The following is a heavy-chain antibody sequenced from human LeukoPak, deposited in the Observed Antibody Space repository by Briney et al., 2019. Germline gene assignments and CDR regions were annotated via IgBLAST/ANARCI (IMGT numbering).Heavy chain of an antibody. CDR1: GFTFSSYS. V-gene: IGHV3-21*04. Sequence: GGSLRLSCAASGFTFSSYSMNWVRQAPGKGLEWVSSISSSSSYIYYADSVKGRFTISRDNSKNTLYLQMNTLRAEDTAMYYCAKGNVIVVVDYIGGQGTLVTVSS. CDR3: AKGNVIVVVDYI. CDR2: ISSSSSYI. J-gene: IGHJ4*02. D-gene: IGHD3-22*01.